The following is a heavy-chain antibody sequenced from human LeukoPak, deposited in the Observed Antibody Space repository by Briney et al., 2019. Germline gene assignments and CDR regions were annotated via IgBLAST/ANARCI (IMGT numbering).Heavy chain of an antibody. J-gene: IGHJ4*02. V-gene: IGHV5-51*01. D-gene: IGHD2-15*01. CDR3: ARLDCRGGSCYSDY. Sequence: GESLKISCKGSGYRFTSYWIGWVRQMPGRGVEGMGIIYPDDSDTRYSPSFQSHVTISADKSISPAYLQWSSLKASDTAMYYCARLDCRGGSCYSDYWGQGTLVTVSS. CDR1: GYRFTSYW. CDR2: IYPDDSDT.